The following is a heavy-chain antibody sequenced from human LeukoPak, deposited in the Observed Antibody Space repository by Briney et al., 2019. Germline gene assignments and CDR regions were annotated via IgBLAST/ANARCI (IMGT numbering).Heavy chain of an antibody. V-gene: IGHV3-53*01. D-gene: IGHD3-9*01. J-gene: IGHJ4*02. CDR1: GFTVSSNY. CDR3: ARGPTIFNSRARDY. CDR2: IYSGGST. Sequence: GGSLRLSCAASGFTVSSNYMSWVRQAPGKGLEWVSVIYSGGSTYYADSVKGRFTISRDNSKNTLYLQMNSLRAEDTAVYYCARGPTIFNSRARDYWGQGTLVTVSS.